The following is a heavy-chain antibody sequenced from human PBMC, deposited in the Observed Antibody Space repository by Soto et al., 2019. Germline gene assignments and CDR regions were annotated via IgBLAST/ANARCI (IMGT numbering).Heavy chain of an antibody. CDR1: GFTFSSYG. CDR3: AYGNLSYYFDY. V-gene: IGHV3-33*01. D-gene: IGHD3-10*01. Sequence: PGGSLRLSCVASGFTFSSYGMHWVRQAPGKGLEWVAIIWHDGSDKYYGDSVKGRFTISRDNSKNTLYLQMNTLRAEDTAAYYCAYGNLSYYFDYWGQGTLVTVSS. CDR2: IWHDGSDK. J-gene: IGHJ4*02.